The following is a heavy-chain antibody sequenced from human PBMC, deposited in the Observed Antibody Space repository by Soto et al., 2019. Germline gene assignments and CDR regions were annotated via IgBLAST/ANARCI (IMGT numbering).Heavy chain of an antibody. CDR1: GCTFTNHA. D-gene: IGHD1-26*01. CDR3: ARGMRRWELLGH. J-gene: IGHJ4*02. V-gene: IGHV3-33*01. CDR2: IWYDGTIK. Sequence: QVQLVESGGGVVQPGKSLRLSCAASGCTFTNHAMHWVRQAPGKGLEWVAAIWYDGTIKYYADSVKGRLTISRDNSKNTLYLQMNSLRAEDTAIYYCARGMRRWELLGHWGQGTPVTVSS.